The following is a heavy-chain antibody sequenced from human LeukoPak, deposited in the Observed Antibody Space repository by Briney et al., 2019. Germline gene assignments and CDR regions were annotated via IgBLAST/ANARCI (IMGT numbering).Heavy chain of an antibody. V-gene: IGHV1-24*01. CDR2: FDPEDGET. D-gene: IGHD1-26*01. Sequence: ASVKVSCKASGYTFTSYGISWVRQAPGKGLEWMGGFDPEDGETIYAQKFQGRVTMTEDTSTDTAYMELSSLRSEDTAVYYCATSRGGSYCDYWGQGTLVTVSS. J-gene: IGHJ4*02. CDR1: GYTFTSYG. CDR3: ATSRGGSYCDY.